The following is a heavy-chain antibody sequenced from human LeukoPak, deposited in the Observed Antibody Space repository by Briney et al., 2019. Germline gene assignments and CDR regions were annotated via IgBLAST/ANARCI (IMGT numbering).Heavy chain of an antibody. CDR2: IYYTGTT. CDR3: ASHCGIAVAGTLGHFDY. V-gene: IGHV4-39*01. J-gene: IGHJ4*02. Sequence: PSETLSLTCSVSGGSISSSSYSWGWIRQPPGKGLEWLGSIYYTGTTYDNPSLKSRVTISVDTSKNQFSLKLSSVTAADTAVYYCASHCGIAVAGTLGHFDYWGQGTLVTVSS. CDR1: GGSISSSSYS. D-gene: IGHD6-19*01.